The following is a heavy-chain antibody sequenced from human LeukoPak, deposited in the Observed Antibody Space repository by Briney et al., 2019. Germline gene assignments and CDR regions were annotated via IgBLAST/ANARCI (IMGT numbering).Heavy chain of an antibody. J-gene: IGHJ4*02. CDR1: GYTFRNYG. D-gene: IGHD5-12*01. CDR3: ARDPTNTSGYYAYFDY. CDR2: ISAYNGDT. V-gene: IGHV1-18*01. Sequence: ASVKVSCKASGYTFRNYGITWVRQAPGQGLERMGWISAYNGDTHYAQNLQGRVTMTTDTSTSTAYMELRSLRSDDTAVYYCARDPTNTSGYYAYFDYWGQGTLVTVSS.